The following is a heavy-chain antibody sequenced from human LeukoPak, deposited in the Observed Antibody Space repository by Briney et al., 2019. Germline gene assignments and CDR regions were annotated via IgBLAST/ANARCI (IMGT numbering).Heavy chain of an antibody. V-gene: IGHV1-2*02. Sequence: ASVKVSCEAPGYTFTGYYMHWVRQAPGQGLEWMGWINPNSGGTNYAQKFQGRVTMTRDTSISTAYMELSRLRSDDTAVYYCARRDLVAAAGSDYWGQGTLVTVSS. J-gene: IGHJ4*02. CDR3: ARRDLVAAAGSDY. CDR2: INPNSGGT. CDR1: GYTFTGYY. D-gene: IGHD6-13*01.